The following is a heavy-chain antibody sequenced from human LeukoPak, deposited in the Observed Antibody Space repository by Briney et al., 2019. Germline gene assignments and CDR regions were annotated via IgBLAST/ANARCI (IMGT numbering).Heavy chain of an antibody. CDR2: INHSGGS. CDR1: GGSFSGYY. J-gene: IGHJ4*02. Sequence: PSETLSLTCAVYGGSFSGYYWSWIRQPPGKGLEWIGEINHSGGSNYNPSLKSRVTISVDTSKNQFSLKLSSVTAADTAVYYCARVSLCPAYSGTYCYYFDYWGQGTLVTVSS. CDR3: ARVSLCPAYSGTYCYYFDY. D-gene: IGHD1-26*01. V-gene: IGHV4-34*01.